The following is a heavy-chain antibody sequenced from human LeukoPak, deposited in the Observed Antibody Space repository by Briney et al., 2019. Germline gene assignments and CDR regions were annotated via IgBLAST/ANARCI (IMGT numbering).Heavy chain of an antibody. CDR3: ARGWSTSWSFHFDF. J-gene: IGHJ4*02. Sequence: SETLSLTCTVSGGSMSGYYWSWIRQSPGKGLEWIGNIYDSTNIKKNPSLKSRITISVDTSKKQVSLTLSSVTAADTAMYFCARGWSTSWSFHFDFWGQGSLVTVSS. V-gene: IGHV4-59*08. CDR1: GGSMSGYY. CDR2: IYDSTNI. D-gene: IGHD2-2*01.